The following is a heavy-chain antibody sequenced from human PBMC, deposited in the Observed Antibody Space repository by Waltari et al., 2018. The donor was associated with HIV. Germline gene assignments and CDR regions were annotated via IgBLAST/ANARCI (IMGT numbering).Heavy chain of an antibody. V-gene: IGHV3-33*01. CDR3: ARDYVEAVHYGMDV. D-gene: IGHD2-21*01. J-gene: IGHJ6*02. Sequence: PGKGLEWVAVIWYDGNNKYYADSVKGRFTISRDNSKNTLYLQMNSLRAEDTAVYHCARDYVEAVHYGMDVWGQGTMVTVSS. CDR2: IWYDGNNK.